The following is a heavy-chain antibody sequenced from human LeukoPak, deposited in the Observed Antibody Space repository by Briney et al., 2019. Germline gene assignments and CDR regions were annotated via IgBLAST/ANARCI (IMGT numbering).Heavy chain of an antibody. CDR2: ISYDGSNK. Sequence: GRSLRLSCAPSGFTFSIYAMHWVRQAPGKGVEWVAVISYDGSNKYYADSVKGRFTISRDNSKNTLYLQMNSLRAEDTAVYYCAKGGSSSIDYWGQGTLVTVSS. V-gene: IGHV3-30-3*01. CDR1: GFTFSIYA. J-gene: IGHJ4*02. CDR3: AKGGSSSIDY. D-gene: IGHD6-6*01.